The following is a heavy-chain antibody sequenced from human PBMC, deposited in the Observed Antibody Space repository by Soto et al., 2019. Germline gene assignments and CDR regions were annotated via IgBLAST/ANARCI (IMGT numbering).Heavy chain of an antibody. CDR2: IKSKTDGGTT. CDR3: TTFRYFYDSSGYYLWDF. J-gene: IGHJ4*02. V-gene: IGHV3-15*07. D-gene: IGHD3-22*01. CDR1: GFTFSDAW. Sequence: PWGSLRLSCAASGFTFSDAWMNLVRQAPGKGLEWVGRIKSKTDGGTTDYAAPVKGRFTISRDDSKNTLYLQMNSLKTEDTAVYFCTTFRYFYDSSGYYLWDFWGQGTLVTVSS.